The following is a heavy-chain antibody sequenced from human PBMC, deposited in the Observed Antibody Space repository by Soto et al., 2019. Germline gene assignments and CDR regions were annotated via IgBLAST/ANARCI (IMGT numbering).Heavy chain of an antibody. V-gene: IGHV3-73*01. J-gene: IGHJ4*02. CDR1: GFTFSGSA. CDR3: TRGYGDYVRDY. D-gene: IGHD4-17*01. Sequence: EVQLVESGGGLVQPGGSLKLSCAVSGFTFSGSAMHRVRQASGKGLEWVGRIRSKANSYATAYAASVKGRFTISRDDSKNTAYLQMNSLKTEDTAVYYCTRGYGDYVRDYWGQGNLVTVSS. CDR2: IRSKANSYAT.